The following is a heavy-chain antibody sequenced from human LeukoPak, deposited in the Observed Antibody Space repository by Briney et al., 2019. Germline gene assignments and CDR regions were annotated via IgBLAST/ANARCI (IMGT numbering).Heavy chain of an antibody. CDR2: IHYSGST. J-gene: IGHJ4*02. V-gene: IGHV4-59*01. CDR1: GASISPDY. Sequence: SETLSLTCTVSGASISPDYWGWIRQPPGKGLEFIGYIHYSGSTNYNPSLKSRVTISVDTSKNQFSLKLSSVTAADTAVYYCASGYSSSGNDYWGQGTLVTVSS. CDR3: ASGYSSSGNDY. D-gene: IGHD6-6*01.